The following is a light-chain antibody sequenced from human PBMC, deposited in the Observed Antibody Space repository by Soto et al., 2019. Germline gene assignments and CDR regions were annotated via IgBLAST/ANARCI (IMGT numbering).Light chain of an antibody. V-gene: IGKV3-20*01. CDR2: GAS. J-gene: IGKJ4*01. Sequence: IVLTQSPGTLSLPSGARATLSCRASQSVRSNYLAWYQQKPGQAPRLLIYGASSRATGIPDRFGGSGSGTDFTLTISRLEPEDFAVYYCQQYASSPLTFGGGTKVEIK. CDR1: QSVRSNY. CDR3: QQYASSPLT.